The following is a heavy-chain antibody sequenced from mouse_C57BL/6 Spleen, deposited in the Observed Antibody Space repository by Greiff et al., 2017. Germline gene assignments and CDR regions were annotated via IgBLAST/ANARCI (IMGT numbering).Heavy chain of an antibody. CDR2: IYWDDDK. D-gene: IGHD1-1*01. Sequence: ESGPGILQSSQTLSLTCSFSGFSLSTSGMGVSWIRQPSGKGLEWLAHIYWDDDKRYNPSLKSRLTISKDTSRNQVFLKITSVDTADTATYYCARRGGSSPHYYAMDYWGQGTSVTVSS. V-gene: IGHV8-12*01. J-gene: IGHJ4*01. CDR1: GFSLSTSGMG. CDR3: ARRGGSSPHYYAMDY.